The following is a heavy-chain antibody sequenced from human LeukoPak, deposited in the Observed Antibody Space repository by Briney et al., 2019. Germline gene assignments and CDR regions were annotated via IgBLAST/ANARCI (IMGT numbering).Heavy chain of an antibody. J-gene: IGHJ5*02. CDR1: GGSFSGYY. CDR2: INHSGST. CDR3: ARLLRDWFDP. V-gene: IGHV4-34*01. Sequence: PSETLSLTCAVYGGSFSGYYWSWIRQPPGKGLEWIGEINHSGSTNYNPSLKSRVTISVDTSKNQFSLKLSSVTAVDTAVYYCARLLRDWFDPWGQGTLVTVSS. D-gene: IGHD2-15*01.